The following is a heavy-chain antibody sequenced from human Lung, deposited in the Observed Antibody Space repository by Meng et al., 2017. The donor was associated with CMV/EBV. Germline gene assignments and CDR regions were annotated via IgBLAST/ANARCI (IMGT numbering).Heavy chain of an antibody. D-gene: IGHD6-19*01. CDR2: IYYTGST. Sequence: SXTXSLXCTVSGGSIGGSRHYWGWVRQPPGKGLEWIGSIYYTGSTYYNESLKGRVTVSVDTPKNEFSLKLNSVTAADTAVYYCARRNSIDVAGYWFDPWGQGXLVTVSS. CDR3: ARRNSIDVAGYWFDP. CDR1: GGSIGGSRHY. J-gene: IGHJ5*02. V-gene: IGHV4-39*07.